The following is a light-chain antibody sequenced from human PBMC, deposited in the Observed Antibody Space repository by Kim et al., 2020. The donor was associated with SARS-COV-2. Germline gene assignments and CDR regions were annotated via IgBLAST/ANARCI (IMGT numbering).Light chain of an antibody. Sequence: VSPGERASLSCRVRQSVSSNLAWYQQKPGQAPRLLIYGASTRATGIPARFSGSGSGTEFTLTISSLQSEDFAVYYCQQYNNWPPLFGQGTRLEIK. V-gene: IGKV3-15*01. CDR1: QSVSSN. J-gene: IGKJ5*01. CDR2: GAS. CDR3: QQYNNWPPL.